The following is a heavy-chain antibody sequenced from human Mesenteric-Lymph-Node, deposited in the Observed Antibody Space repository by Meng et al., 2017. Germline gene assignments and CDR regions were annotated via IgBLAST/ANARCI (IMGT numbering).Heavy chain of an antibody. Sequence: QVQLVQSASELKKPGASAKASCKASGYTFTSYAMNCVRQAPGQGLEWMGWINTNTGNPTYAQGFTGRFVFSLDTSVSTAYLQISSLKTEDTAVYYCARREAGLGELLKYWGQGTLVTVSS. V-gene: IGHV7-4-1*02. J-gene: IGHJ4*02. CDR2: INTNTGNP. CDR1: GYTFTSYA. CDR3: ARREAGLGELLKY. D-gene: IGHD3-10*01.